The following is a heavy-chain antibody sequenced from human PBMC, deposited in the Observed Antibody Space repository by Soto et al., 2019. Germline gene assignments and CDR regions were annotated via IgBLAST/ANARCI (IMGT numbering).Heavy chain of an antibody. J-gene: IGHJ4*02. CDR1: GGSINSYF. D-gene: IGHD3-10*01. CDR3: ARAGTNMVQFDY. Sequence: SETLSLTCTVSGGSINSYFWSWIRQSPGKGLEWIGHIYYSGSTSYSPSLKSRVSISVDTSKNQFSLEVHSVTAADTAVYYCARAGTNMVQFDYWGQGTLVTVLL. V-gene: IGHV4-59*01. CDR2: IYYSGST.